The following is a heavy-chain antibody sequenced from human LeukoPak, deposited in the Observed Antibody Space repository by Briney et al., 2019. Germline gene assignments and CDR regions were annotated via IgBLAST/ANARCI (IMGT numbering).Heavy chain of an antibody. Sequence: ASVKVSCKASGYTFTSYDINWVRQATGQGPEWMGWMNPNSGNRGYAQKFQGRVTMTWNTSISTAYMELSSLRSEDTAVYYCARGHYYGSGSIFRGFDPWGQGTLVTVSS. CDR3: ARGHYYGSGSIFRGFDP. D-gene: IGHD3-10*01. V-gene: IGHV1-8*01. CDR2: MNPNSGNR. J-gene: IGHJ5*02. CDR1: GYTFTSYD.